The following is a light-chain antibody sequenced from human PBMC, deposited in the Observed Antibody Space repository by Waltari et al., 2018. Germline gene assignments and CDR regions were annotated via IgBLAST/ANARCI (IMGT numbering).Light chain of an antibody. J-gene: IGKJ4*01. CDR2: GAS. CDR3: QQYGSSL. CDR1: QSVSSSY. Sequence: EIVLTQSPGTLSLYPGERATLSCRASQSVSSSYLAWYQQKPGQAPRLLIYGASSRATGIPDRFSGSGSGTDFTLTISRLEPEDFAVYYCQQYGSSLFGGGTKVEIK. V-gene: IGKV3-20*01.